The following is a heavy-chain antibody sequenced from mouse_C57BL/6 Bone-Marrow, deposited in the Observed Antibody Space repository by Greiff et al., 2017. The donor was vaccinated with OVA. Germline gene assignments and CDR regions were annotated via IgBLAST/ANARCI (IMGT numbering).Heavy chain of an antibody. J-gene: IGHJ2*01. Sequence: EVKLEESGAELVKPGASVKLSCTASGFNIKDYYMHWVKQRTEQGLEWIGWIDPEDGDTKYAPKFQGKATITADTSYNTAYLQLRSLTSEDTAVYSGARGNDSDDDDYWGQGTTLTVSS. CDR3: ARGNDSDDDDY. CDR1: GFNIKDYY. D-gene: IGHD2-12*01. V-gene: IGHV14-2*01. CDR2: IDPEDGDT.